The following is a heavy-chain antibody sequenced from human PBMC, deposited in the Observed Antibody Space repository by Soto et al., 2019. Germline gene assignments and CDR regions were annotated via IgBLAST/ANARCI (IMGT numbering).Heavy chain of an antibody. D-gene: IGHD3-9*01. CDR2: ICNSGTT. J-gene: IGHJ6*03. Sequence: QVQLQESGPTLVKPLETLSLTCTVSGGSIRSYCWTWIRQPPGEGLEWIGCICNSGTTNYNPSLKSRVAISIDTQKNLFSLQLSSVTVADTAFSYCAGCGSILVATRRLMDVWGKGTKVTVSS. V-gene: IGHV4-59*03. CDR3: AGCGSILVATRRLMDV. CDR1: GGSIRSYC.